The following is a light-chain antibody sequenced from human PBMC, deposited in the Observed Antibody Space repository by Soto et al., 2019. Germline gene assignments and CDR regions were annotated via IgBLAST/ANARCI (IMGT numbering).Light chain of an antibody. Sequence: QSVLTQPAYGSGSPGQSITISCTGTSSDVGGYNYVSWYQQHPGKAPKLMIYEVSNRPSGVSNRFSGSKSGNTASLTISGLQAEDEDDYYCSSYTSSSTYVVFGGGTKVTVL. J-gene: IGLJ2*01. V-gene: IGLV2-14*01. CDR1: SSDVGGYNY. CDR2: EVS. CDR3: SSYTSSSTYVV.